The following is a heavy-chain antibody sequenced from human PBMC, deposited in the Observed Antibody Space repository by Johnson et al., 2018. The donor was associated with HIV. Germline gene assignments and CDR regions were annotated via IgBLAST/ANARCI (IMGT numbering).Heavy chain of an antibody. CDR3: ARGGYSSGWIYAFDI. CDR1: GFTVSSNY. D-gene: IGHD6-19*01. Sequence: MLLVESGGGVVQPGGSLRLSCAASGFTVSSNYMSWVRQAPGKGLEWVSVIYSGGSTYYADSVTGRFTISRDHSKNTLYLQMNSLRAEDTAVYYCARGGYSSGWIYAFDIWGQGTMVSVSS. CDR2: IYSGGST. V-gene: IGHV3-66*01. J-gene: IGHJ3*02.